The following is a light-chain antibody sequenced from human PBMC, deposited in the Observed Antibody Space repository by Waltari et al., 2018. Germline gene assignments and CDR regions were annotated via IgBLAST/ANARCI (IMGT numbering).Light chain of an antibody. J-gene: IGLJ3*02. CDR3: AAWDDSLGGWV. Sequence: QSVLTQPPSASGTPGQRVTISCSGSESNIASNDVYWYQQLPGTAPKLLIFRNDQRPSGAPDRFSGSKSDTSASLAISGLRHDDDAVYYCAAWDDSLGGWVFGGGTKLTVL. CDR1: ESNIASND. CDR2: RND. V-gene: IGLV1-47*01.